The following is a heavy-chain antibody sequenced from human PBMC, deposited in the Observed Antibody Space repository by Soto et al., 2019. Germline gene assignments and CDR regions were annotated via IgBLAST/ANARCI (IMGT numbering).Heavy chain of an antibody. Sequence: QVQLVQSGAEVKTPGASVKVSCKASGYTFTSYAISWVRQAPGQGLEWMGWISAHNGNTNYAQKLQGRVTMTTDTSTSTVYMELRSLRSDDTAVYYCARILTPTSRSRSPDFDYWGQGTLVTVSS. CDR2: ISAHNGNT. V-gene: IGHV1-18*04. D-gene: IGHD2-2*01. CDR1: GYTFTSYA. J-gene: IGHJ4*02. CDR3: ARILTPTSRSRSPDFDY.